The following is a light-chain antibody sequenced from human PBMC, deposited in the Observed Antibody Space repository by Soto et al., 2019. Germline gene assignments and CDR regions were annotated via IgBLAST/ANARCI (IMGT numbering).Light chain of an antibody. Sequence: EIVVTQSPATLSLSPGGRATLSCRASQSVSSYLAWYQQKPGQAPRLLIYDASNRATGIPARFSGSGSGTDFTLTISSLEPEDFAVYYCQQRSNWQGATFGGGTKVDIK. V-gene: IGKV3-11*01. CDR1: QSVSSY. CDR2: DAS. CDR3: QQRSNWQGAT. J-gene: IGKJ4*01.